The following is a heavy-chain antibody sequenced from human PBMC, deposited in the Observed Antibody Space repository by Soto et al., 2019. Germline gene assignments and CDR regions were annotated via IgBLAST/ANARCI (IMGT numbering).Heavy chain of an antibody. CDR1: GFTFSSSG. J-gene: IGHJ4*02. V-gene: IGHV3-30*18. Sequence: QVQLVESGGGVVQPGTSLRLACAPSGFTFSSSGMHWVRQAPGTGLEWVAIISYDGSNKYYADSVEGRFTISRDNSKNRLFLQMNSLRPEDTAVYYCAKDIPTIAYWGQGTLVTVSS. D-gene: IGHD1-1*01. CDR3: AKDIPTIAY. CDR2: ISYDGSNK.